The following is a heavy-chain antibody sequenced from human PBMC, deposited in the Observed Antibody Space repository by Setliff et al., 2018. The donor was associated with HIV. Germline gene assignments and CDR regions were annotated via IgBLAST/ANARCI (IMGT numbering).Heavy chain of an antibody. J-gene: IGHJ6*02. V-gene: IGHV1-46*01. CDR1: GYIFTTYY. Sequence: ASVKVSCKASGYIFTTYYLHWVRQAPGQGLEWMGVINPNGGGKTYAQKFQGRVTMTRDTSTSTVYMEMSSLTSDDTAVYYCARERVVTAANYYYGMDVWGQGTTVTVSS. CDR2: INPNGGGK. D-gene: IGHD2-21*02. CDR3: ARERVVTAANYYYGMDV.